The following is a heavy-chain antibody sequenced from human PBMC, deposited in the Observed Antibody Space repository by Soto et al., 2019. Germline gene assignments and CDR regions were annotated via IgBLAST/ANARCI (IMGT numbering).Heavy chain of an antibody. CDR3: ARYYPDRSGYSFEY. CDR1: GYTFTSYG. D-gene: IGHD3-22*01. V-gene: IGHV1-18*04. CDR2: ISAYNGNT. Sequence: ASVKVSCKASGYTFTSYGISWVRQAPGQGLEWMGWISAYNGNTNYAQKLQGRVTMTTDTSTSTAYMELRSLRYDDTAVYSCARYYPDRSGYSFEYWGQGTLVTVS. J-gene: IGHJ4*02.